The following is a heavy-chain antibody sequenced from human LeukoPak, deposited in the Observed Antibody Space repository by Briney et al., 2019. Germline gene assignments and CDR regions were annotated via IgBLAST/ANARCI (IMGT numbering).Heavy chain of an antibody. D-gene: IGHD6-13*01. Sequence: ASVKVSCKASGYTFTSYAMHWVRQAPGQRLEWMGWINAGNGNTKYSQKFQGRVTITRDTSASTAYMELSSLRSEDTAVYYCARQKAYSSSWYSYYYGMDVWGQGTTVTVSS. CDR3: ARQKAYSSSWYSYYYGMDV. J-gene: IGHJ6*02. CDR2: INAGNGNT. V-gene: IGHV1-3*01. CDR1: GYTFTSYA.